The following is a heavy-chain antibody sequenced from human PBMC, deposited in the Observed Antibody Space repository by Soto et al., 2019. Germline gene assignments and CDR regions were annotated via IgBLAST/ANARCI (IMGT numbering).Heavy chain of an antibody. Sequence: EVQLVESGGGLVKPGGSLRLSCAASGFTFSSYSMNWVRQAPGKGLEWVSSISSSSSYIYYADSVKGRFTISRDNAKNSLYLQMNSLRAEDTAVYYGASVAAGTWDFQHWGQGTLVTVSS. V-gene: IGHV3-21*01. D-gene: IGHD6-13*01. J-gene: IGHJ1*01. CDR1: GFTFSSYS. CDR3: ASVAAGTWDFQH. CDR2: ISSSSSYI.